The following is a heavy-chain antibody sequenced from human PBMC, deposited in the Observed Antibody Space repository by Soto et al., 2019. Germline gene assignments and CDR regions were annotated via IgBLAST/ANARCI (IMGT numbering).Heavy chain of an antibody. V-gene: IGHV3-30*18. CDR3: AKDHLETTVTTPSY. D-gene: IGHD4-17*01. CDR1: GFTFSSYG. CDR2: ISYDGNNK. J-gene: IGHJ4*02. Sequence: QVQLVESGGGVVQPGRSLRLSCAASGFTFSSYGMHWVRQAPGNGLECVAVISYDGNNKYYADSVKGRFTISRDNFKNTLYLQMDSLRAEDTAMYYCAKDHLETTVTTPSYWGQGTLVTVSS.